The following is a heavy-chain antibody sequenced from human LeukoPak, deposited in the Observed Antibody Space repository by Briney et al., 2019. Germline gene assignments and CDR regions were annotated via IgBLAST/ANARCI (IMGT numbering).Heavy chain of an antibody. J-gene: IGHJ3*02. Sequence: SETLSLTCSVSGASISSRTYYWAWIRQPPGKGLEWIGSIYYTGTAYYSPSLKSRVTISIDTSKNQFFLNLSSVTAADTAVYYCARDYDPNASDIWGQGIMVTVSS. CDR1: GASISSRTYY. CDR2: IYYTGTA. CDR3: ARDYDPNASDI. D-gene: IGHD3-3*01. V-gene: IGHV4-39*07.